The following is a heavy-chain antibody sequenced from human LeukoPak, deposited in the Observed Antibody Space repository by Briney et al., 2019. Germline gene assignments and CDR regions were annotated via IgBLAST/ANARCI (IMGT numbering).Heavy chain of an antibody. CDR1: GFTLSGYW. V-gene: IGHV3-7*01. Sequence: GGSLRLSCAASGFTLSGYWMSWVRQAPGKGLEWVANINQDGSEKYYVDSVKGRFTISRDNAKNSLYLQMNSLRAEDTAVYYCTRDLTGHYSIDYWGQGTLVTVSS. D-gene: IGHD3-22*01. CDR2: INQDGSEK. CDR3: TRDLTGHYSIDY. J-gene: IGHJ4*02.